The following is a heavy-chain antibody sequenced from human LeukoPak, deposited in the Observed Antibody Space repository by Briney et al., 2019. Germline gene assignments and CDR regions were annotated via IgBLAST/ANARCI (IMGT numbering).Heavy chain of an antibody. Sequence: EASVKVSCKASGYTFTSYDINGVRQATGQGLGWMGGMNPNRGNTGYAQKFQGRVTMTRNTSISPAYMELSTLRSEDTAVYYCAIRYGSGEKYYYYYYMDVWGKGTTVTVSS. D-gene: IGHD3-10*01. V-gene: IGHV1-8*01. J-gene: IGHJ6*03. CDR1: GYTFTSYD. CDR3: AIRYGSGEKYYYYYYMDV. CDR2: MNPNRGNT.